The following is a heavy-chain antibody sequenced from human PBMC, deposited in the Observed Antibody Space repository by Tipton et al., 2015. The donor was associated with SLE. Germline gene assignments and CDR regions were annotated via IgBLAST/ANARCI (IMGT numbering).Heavy chain of an antibody. CDR2: ISSSSSTI. J-gene: IGHJ5*02. CDR3: ARAVVPTWGWFDP. V-gene: IGHV3-48*04. Sequence: SLRLSCAASGFTFSSYSMNWVRQAPGKGLEWVSYISSSSSTIYYADSVKGRFTISRDNAKNSLYLQMNSLRAEDTAVYYCARAVVPTWGWFDPWGQGTLVTVSS. D-gene: IGHD2-2*01. CDR1: GFTFSSYS.